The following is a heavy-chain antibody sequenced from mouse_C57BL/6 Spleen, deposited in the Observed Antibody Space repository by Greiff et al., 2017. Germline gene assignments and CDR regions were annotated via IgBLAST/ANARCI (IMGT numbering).Heavy chain of an antibody. V-gene: IGHV10-1*01. Sequence: EVQLVESGGGLVQPKGSLKLSCAASGFSFNTYAMNWVRQAPGKGLEWVARIRSKSNNYATYYADSVKDRFTISRDDSESMLYLQMNNLKTEDTAMYYCVRHQLTGPYYYAMDYWGQGTSVTVSS. CDR2: IRSKSNNYAT. CDR3: VRHQLTGPYYYAMDY. J-gene: IGHJ4*01. CDR1: GFSFNTYA. D-gene: IGHD4-1*01.